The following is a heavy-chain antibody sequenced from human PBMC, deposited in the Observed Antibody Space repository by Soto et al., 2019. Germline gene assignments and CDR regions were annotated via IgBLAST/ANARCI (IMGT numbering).Heavy chain of an antibody. J-gene: IGHJ4*02. CDR2: ISYDGSNK. D-gene: IGHD4-4*01. CDR3: AKELHDYTIETYFDY. V-gene: IGHV3-30*18. CDR1: GFTFSSYG. Sequence: QVQLVESGGGVVQPGRSLRLSCAASGFTFSSYGMHWVRQAPGKGLEWVAVISYDGSNKYYADSAKGRFTISRDNSKNTLYLQMNSLRAEDTAVYYFAKELHDYTIETYFDYWGQGTLVTVSS.